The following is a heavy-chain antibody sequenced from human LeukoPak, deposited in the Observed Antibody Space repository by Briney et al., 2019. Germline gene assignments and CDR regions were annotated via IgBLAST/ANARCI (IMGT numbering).Heavy chain of an antibody. D-gene: IGHD2-15*01. CDR1: GFTFGDYA. CDR2: IRSKAYGGTT. V-gene: IGHV3-49*04. Sequence: GGSLRLSCSASGFTFGDYAMSWVRQAPGKGLEWVGFIRSKAYGGTTEYAASVKGRFTISRDDSKSIAYLQMNSLKTEDTAVYYCTREVARDWGQGTLVTVSS. CDR3: TREVARD. J-gene: IGHJ4*02.